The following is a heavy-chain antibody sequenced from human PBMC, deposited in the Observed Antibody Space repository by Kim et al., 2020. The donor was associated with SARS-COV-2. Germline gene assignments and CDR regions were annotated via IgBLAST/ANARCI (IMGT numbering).Heavy chain of an antibody. D-gene: IGHD3-16*02. CDR3: ARDHVWGSYRYTGSYLDY. CDR1: GYTFTSYG. CDR2: ISAYNGNT. V-gene: IGHV1-18*01. Sequence: ASVKVSCKASGYTFTSYGLSWVRQAPGQGLEWMGWISAYNGNTNYAQKLQCRVTMTTDTSTTTAYMELRSLRSDDTAVYYCARDHVWGSYRYTGSYLDYWGQGTLVTGSS. J-gene: IGHJ4*02.